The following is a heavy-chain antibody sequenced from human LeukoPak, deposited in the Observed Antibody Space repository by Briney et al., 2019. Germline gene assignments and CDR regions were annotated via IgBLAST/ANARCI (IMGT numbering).Heavy chain of an antibody. D-gene: IGHD6-6*01. CDR2: ISYDGSNK. CDR3: ARVGDQLRSNAFYSSYDY. V-gene: IGHV3-30-3*01. J-gene: IGHJ4*02. CDR1: GFTFSSYA. Sequence: GGSLRLSCAASGFTFSSYAMHWVRQAPGKGLEWVAVISYDGSNKYYADSVKGRFTISRDNSKNTLYLQMNSLRAEDTAVYYCARVGDQLRSNAFYSSYDYWGQGTLVTVSS.